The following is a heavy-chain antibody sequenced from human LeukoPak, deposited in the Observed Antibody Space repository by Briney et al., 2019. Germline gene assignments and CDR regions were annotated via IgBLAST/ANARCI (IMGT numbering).Heavy chain of an antibody. V-gene: IGHV1-69*08. CDR2: IIPILGTA. CDR1: GGTFSSYT. Sequence: SVKVSCKASGGTFSSYTISWVRQAPGQGLEWMGRIIPILGTANYAQKFQGRVTITADESTSTAYMELSSLRSEDTAVYYCARPYVTDPHHAFDIWGQGTMVTVSS. D-gene: IGHD3-16*01. J-gene: IGHJ3*02. CDR3: ARPYVTDPHHAFDI.